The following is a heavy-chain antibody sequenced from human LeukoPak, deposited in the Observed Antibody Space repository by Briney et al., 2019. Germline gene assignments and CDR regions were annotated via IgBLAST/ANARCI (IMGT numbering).Heavy chain of an antibody. Sequence: GGSLRLSCAASAFTFSSYWMHWVRQAPGKGLVWVSRINSDGSSTSYADSVKGRFTISRDNAKNTLYLQMNSLRAEDTAVYYCARAEAGGDAFDIWGQGTMVTVSS. J-gene: IGHJ3*02. V-gene: IGHV3-74*01. CDR2: INSDGSST. CDR3: ARAEAGGDAFDI. D-gene: IGHD6-19*01. CDR1: AFTFSSYW.